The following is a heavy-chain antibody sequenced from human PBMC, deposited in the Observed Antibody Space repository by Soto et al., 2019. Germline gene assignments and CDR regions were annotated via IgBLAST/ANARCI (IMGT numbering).Heavy chain of an antibody. CDR1: GFTVSNNY. D-gene: IGHD2-2*01. V-gene: IGHV3-66*01. Sequence: PGGSLRLSCAASGFTVSNNYLSWVRQAPGKGLEWVSVIYSGGTTYYADSVKGRFTISRDNSKNTLFLQMNSLRAEDTAVYYCARARLDTPALDYWGQGTLVTVSS. CDR2: IYSGGTT. J-gene: IGHJ4*02. CDR3: ARARLDTPALDY.